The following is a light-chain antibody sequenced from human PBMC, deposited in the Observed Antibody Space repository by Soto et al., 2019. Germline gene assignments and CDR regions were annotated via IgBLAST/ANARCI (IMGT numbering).Light chain of an antibody. CDR1: SSDVGGYNY. J-gene: IGLJ1*01. Sequence: QSVLTQAASVSGSPGPSITISCTGTSSDVGGYNYVSWYQQHPGKAPKLMIYDVTSRPSGVSNRFSGSKSGNAASLTISGLQAEDEADYYCCPYTSSSSLVFGTGTKVTVL. V-gene: IGLV2-14*01. CDR3: CPYTSSSSLV. CDR2: DVT.